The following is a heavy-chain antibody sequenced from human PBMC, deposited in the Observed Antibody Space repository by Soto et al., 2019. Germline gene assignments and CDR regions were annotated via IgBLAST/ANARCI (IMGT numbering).Heavy chain of an antibody. CDR2: IKSKTDGVTT. Sequence: EVQLVESGGGLVKPGGSLRLSCAASGFTFSNAWMSWVRQAPGKGLEWVGRIKSKTDGVTTDYAAPVKGRFTISRDDSKNTLYLQMNSLKPEDTAVYYCTTDHEEQQLYYYYYYGMDVWGQGTTVTVSS. D-gene: IGHD6-13*01. V-gene: IGHV3-15*01. J-gene: IGHJ6*02. CDR1: GFTFSNAW. CDR3: TTDHEEQQLYYYYYYGMDV.